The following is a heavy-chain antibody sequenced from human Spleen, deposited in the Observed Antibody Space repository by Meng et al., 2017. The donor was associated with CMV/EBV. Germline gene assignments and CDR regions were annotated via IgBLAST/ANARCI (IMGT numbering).Heavy chain of an antibody. CDR1: GFTFSSYD. CDR2: IGTAGDT. D-gene: IGHD1-26*01. V-gene: IGHV3-13*04. J-gene: IGHJ6*02. CDR3: AREPRYSGSYSPLYYGMDV. Sequence: GGSLRLSCAASGFTFSSYDMHWVRQATGKGLEWVSAIGTAGDTYYPGSVKGRFTISRENAKNSLYLQMNSLRAGDTAVYYCAREPRYSGSYSPLYYGMDVWGQGTTVTVS.